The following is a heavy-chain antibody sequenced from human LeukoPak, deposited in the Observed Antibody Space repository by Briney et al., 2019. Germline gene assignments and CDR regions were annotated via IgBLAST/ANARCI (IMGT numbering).Heavy chain of an antibody. CDR3: ATLNPPGYYFDY. J-gene: IGHJ4*02. CDR2: IYWNDDK. CDR1: GFSLSTSGVG. Sequence: SGPTLMKPTQTLTLTCTFSGFSLSTSGVGVGWIRQPPGKALEWLALIYWNDDKRYSPSLKSRLTITKDTSKNQVVLTMTNMDPVDTATYYCATLNPPGYYFDYWGQGTLVTVSS. D-gene: IGHD7-27*01. V-gene: IGHV2-5*01.